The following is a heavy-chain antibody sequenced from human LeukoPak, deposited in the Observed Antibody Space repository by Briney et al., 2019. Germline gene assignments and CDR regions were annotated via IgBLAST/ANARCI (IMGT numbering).Heavy chain of an antibody. V-gene: IGHV3-21*01. J-gene: IGHJ3*02. CDR3: ARSFLVVRHVMGAFDI. CDR2: ISSSSSYI. Sequence: GGSLRLSCAASGFTFSTYSMNWVRQAPGKGLEWVSSISSSSSYIYYADSVKGRFTISRDNAKNSLYLQMDNLRAEDTAVYYCARSFLVVRHVMGAFDIWGQGTMVTVSS. D-gene: IGHD2-21*01. CDR1: GFTFSTYS.